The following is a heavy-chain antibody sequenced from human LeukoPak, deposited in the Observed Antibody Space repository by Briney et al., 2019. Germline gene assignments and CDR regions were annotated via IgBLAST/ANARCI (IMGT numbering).Heavy chain of an antibody. CDR2: INPNSGGT. CDR3: ARAYDSSRDNWFDP. D-gene: IGHD3-22*01. J-gene: IGHJ5*02. V-gene: IGHV1-2*04. CDR1: GYTFTGYY. Sequence: ASVKVSCKASGYTFTGYYMHWVRQAPGQGLEWMGWINPNSGGTNYAQKFQGWVTMTRDTSISTAYMELSRLRPDDTAVYYYARAYDSSRDNWFDPWGQGTLVTVSS.